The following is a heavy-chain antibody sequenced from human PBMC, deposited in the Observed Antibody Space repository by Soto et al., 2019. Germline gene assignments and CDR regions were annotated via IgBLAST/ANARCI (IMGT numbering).Heavy chain of an antibody. CDR1: GGSFSGYY. Sequence: SETLSLTCAVYGGSFSGYYWSWIRQPPGKGLEWIGEINHSGSTNYNPSLKSRVTISVDTSKNQFTLKLSSVTAADTAVYYCARGRYCSSTSCNLFRRWLVDGWFDPWGQGTLVTVSS. CDR3: ARGRYCSSTSCNLFRRWLVDGWFDP. D-gene: IGHD2-2*01. V-gene: IGHV4-34*01. CDR2: INHSGST. J-gene: IGHJ5*02.